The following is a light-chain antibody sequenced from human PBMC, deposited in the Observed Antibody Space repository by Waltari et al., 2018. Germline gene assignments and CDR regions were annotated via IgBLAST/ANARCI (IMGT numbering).Light chain of an antibody. Sequence: EIVLTQSPGALSLSPGDRATLSCRTSQSLRNTYLAWYQQKPGQAPRLLIYGASNRATGIPDRFSGSGSGTDFTLTISTLEPEDFAVYYCQVFADSLYTFVQGTKLEIK. CDR3: QVFADSLYT. J-gene: IGKJ2*01. CDR2: GAS. CDR1: QSLRNTY. V-gene: IGKV3-20*01.